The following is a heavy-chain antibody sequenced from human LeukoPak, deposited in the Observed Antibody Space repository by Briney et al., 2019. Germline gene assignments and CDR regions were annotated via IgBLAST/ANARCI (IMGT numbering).Heavy chain of an antibody. D-gene: IGHD5-18*01. Sequence: PGGSLRLSCAASGFTFSSYGMHWVRQAPGKGLEWVALISNDGSNKYYEDSVKGRCTISRDNSRNTLYLQMNSLRAEDTAVYYCAKDHVDTAMASWGQGTLVTVSS. V-gene: IGHV3-30*18. J-gene: IGHJ5*02. CDR3: AKDHVDTAMAS. CDR2: ISNDGSNK. CDR1: GFTFSSYG.